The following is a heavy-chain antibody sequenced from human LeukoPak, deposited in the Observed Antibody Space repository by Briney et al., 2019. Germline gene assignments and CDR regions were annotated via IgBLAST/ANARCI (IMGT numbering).Heavy chain of an antibody. Sequence: GGSLRLSCAASGFTFSSYAMHWVRQAPGKGLEWVAVISYDGSNKYYADSVKGRFTISRDNSKNTLYLQMNSLRAGDTAVYFCAKMPVSYSSGWTNFDYWGQGTLVTVSS. J-gene: IGHJ4*02. D-gene: IGHD6-19*01. V-gene: IGHV3-30-3*01. CDR2: ISYDGSNK. CDR1: GFTFSSYA. CDR3: AKMPVSYSSGWTNFDY.